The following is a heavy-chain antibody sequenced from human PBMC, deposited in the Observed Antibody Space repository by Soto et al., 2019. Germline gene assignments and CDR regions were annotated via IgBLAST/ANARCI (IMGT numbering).Heavy chain of an antibody. D-gene: IGHD3-10*01. CDR2: FDGEDGQT. Sequence: ASVKVSCKVSGYSFSELSMHWVRQTPEKGIEWMGSFDGEDGQTMYAQKFQGRVTMTEDTSADTAYMELSSLRSDDTAVYYCGIPGATGYLDYWGQGPRLTGSS. J-gene: IGHJ4*02. V-gene: IGHV1-24*01. CDR1: GYSFSELS. CDR3: GIPGATGYLDY.